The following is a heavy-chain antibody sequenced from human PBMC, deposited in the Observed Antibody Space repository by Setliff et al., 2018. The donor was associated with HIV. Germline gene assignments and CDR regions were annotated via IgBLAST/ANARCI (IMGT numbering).Heavy chain of an antibody. CDR1: GYSISNDYY. CDR2: IYHSGNT. J-gene: IGHJ4*02. CDR3: ARWGDGYNSYDS. V-gene: IGHV4-38-2*02. D-gene: IGHD5-12*01. Sequence: PSETLSLTCTVSGYSISNDYYWGWIRQPPGKGLEWIASIYHSGNTYYTPSLNSRVIISVDTSKSQFSLNLSSVTAADTAVYYCARWGDGYNSYDSWGQGTLVTVSS.